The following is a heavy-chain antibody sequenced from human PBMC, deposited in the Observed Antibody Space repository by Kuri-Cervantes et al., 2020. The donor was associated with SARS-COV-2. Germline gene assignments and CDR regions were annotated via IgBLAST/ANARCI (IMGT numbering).Heavy chain of an antibody. D-gene: IGHD2-2*01. V-gene: IGHV3-7*01. CDR3: ARVIPAAILLTGSGSNWFDP. J-gene: IGHJ5*02. Sequence: GGSLRLSCAASGFTFSSYGMHWVRQAPGKGLEGVANIKQDGSEKYYVDSVKGRFTISRDNAKNSLYLQMNSLRAEDTAVYYCARVIPAAILLTGSGSNWFDPWGQGTLVTVSS. CDR2: IKQDGSEK. CDR1: GFTFSSYG.